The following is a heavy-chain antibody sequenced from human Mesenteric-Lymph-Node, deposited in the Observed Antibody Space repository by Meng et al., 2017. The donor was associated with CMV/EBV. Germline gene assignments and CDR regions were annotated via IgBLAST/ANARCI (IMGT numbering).Heavy chain of an antibody. CDR3: AREGVVVPAAIPGAPNYFDY. V-gene: IGHV3-30*19. CDR1: GFTFSSYG. CDR2: ISYDGSNK. Sequence: GESLKISCAASGFTFSSYGMHWVRQAPGKGLEWVAVISYDGSNKYYADSVKGRFTISRDNSKNTLYLQMNSLRAEDTAVYYCAREGVVVPAAIPGAPNYFDYWGQGTLVTVSS. J-gene: IGHJ4*02. D-gene: IGHD2-2*01.